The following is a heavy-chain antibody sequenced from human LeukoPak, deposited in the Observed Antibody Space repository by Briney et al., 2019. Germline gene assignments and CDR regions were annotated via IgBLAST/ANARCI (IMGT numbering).Heavy chain of an antibody. V-gene: IGHV3-23*01. CDR1: GFTFSSYA. CDR3: ARGGRSQVWWLPRYYFDY. CDR2: ISGSGGST. Sequence: PGGSLRLSCAASGFTFSSYAMSWVRQAPGKGLEWVSAISGSGGSTYYADSVKGRFTISRDNSKNTLYLQMNSLRAEDTAVYYCARGGRSQVWWLPRYYFDYWGQGTLVTVSS. J-gene: IGHJ4*02. D-gene: IGHD5-12*01.